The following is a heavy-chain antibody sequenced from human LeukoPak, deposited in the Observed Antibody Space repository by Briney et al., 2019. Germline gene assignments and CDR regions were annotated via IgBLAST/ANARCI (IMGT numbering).Heavy chain of an antibody. D-gene: IGHD5-12*01. V-gene: IGHV1-18*04. Sequence: GASVKVSCKASGYTFTSYGISWVRQAPGQGLEWMGWISAYNGNTNYAQKLQGRVTMTTDTSTSTAYMELRSLRSDDTAVYYCARVKREVATNLYGYFDYWGQGTLVTVSS. CDR3: ARVKREVATNLYGYFDY. CDR1: GYTFTSYG. CDR2: ISAYNGNT. J-gene: IGHJ4*02.